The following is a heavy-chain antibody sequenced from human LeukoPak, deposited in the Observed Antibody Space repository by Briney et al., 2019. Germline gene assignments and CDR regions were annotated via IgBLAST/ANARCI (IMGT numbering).Heavy chain of an antibody. Sequence: SETLSLTCTVSGGSISSYYWSWIRQPPGKGLEWIGSIYDSGSTYYNPSLKSRVTITVDTSKNQFSLKLNSVTAADTAVYYCARHYGPWGQGTLVTVSS. D-gene: IGHD3-16*01. CDR2: IYDSGST. J-gene: IGHJ5*02. CDR3: ARHYGP. V-gene: IGHV4-59*05. CDR1: GGSISSYY.